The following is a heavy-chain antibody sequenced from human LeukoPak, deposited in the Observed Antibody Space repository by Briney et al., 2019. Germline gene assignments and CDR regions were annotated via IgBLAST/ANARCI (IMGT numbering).Heavy chain of an antibody. D-gene: IGHD3-16*01. CDR1: GFTFSDYY. J-gene: IGHJ6*02. Sequence: PGGSLRLSCAASGFTFSDYYMSWFRQAPGKGLEWVANVDREGSDKNYVDSVKGRFTISRDNAKNSLYLQMNSLRVEDTAVYYCARDGVPGGRDVWGQGTTVTVS. CDR2: VDREGSDK. CDR3: ARDGVPGGRDV. V-gene: IGHV3-7*01.